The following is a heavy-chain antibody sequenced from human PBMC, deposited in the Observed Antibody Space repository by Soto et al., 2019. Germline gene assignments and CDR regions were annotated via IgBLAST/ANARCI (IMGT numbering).Heavy chain of an antibody. J-gene: IGHJ4*02. V-gene: IGHV4-31*03. CDR2: IYYSGST. Sequence: SETLSLTCTVSGGSISSGGYYWSWIRQHPGKGLEWIGYIYYSGSTYYNPSLKSRVTISVDTSKNQFSLKLSSVTAADTAVYYCAREYYYDSSGYYHACYFDYWGQGTLVTVSS. CDR3: AREYYYDSSGYYHACYFDY. D-gene: IGHD3-22*01. CDR1: GGSISSGGYY.